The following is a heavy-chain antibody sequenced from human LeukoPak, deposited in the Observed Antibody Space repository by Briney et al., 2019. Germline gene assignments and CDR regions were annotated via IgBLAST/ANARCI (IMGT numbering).Heavy chain of an antibody. V-gene: IGHV4-39*01. Sequence: PSETLSLTCTVSGGSISSSSYYWGWIRQPPGKGLEWIGSIYYSGSTYYNPSLKSRVTISVDTPKNQFSLKLSSVTAADTAVYYCARSSRNWFDPWGQGTLVTVSS. CDR3: ARSSRNWFDP. CDR2: IYYSGST. J-gene: IGHJ5*02. CDR1: GGSISSSSYY. D-gene: IGHD6-13*01.